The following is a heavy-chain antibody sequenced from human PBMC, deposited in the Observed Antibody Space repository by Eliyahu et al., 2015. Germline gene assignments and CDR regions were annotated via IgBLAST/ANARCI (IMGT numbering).Heavy chain of an antibody. V-gene: IGHV7-4-1*01. Sequence: QLVQSGSELKKXGASVKVSXKASGYTFTSYAXNWVRQAPGQGLEWMGWINTNXGNPTYAQGFTGRFVFSLXXSVSTAYLQIXXLKAEDTAVYYCARDDFGXYGVGYFDYWGQGTLVTVSS. CDR1: GYTFTSYA. D-gene: IGHD4/OR15-4a*01. J-gene: IGHJ4*02. CDR3: ARDDFGXYGVGYFDY. CDR2: INTNXGNP.